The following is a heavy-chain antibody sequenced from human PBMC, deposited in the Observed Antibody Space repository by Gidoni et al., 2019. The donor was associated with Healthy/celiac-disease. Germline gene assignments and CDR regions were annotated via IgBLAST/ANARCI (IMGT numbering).Heavy chain of an antibody. J-gene: IGHJ6*03. CDR3: AREMGYDYYYYYYMDV. CDR1: GGTCRSYS. V-gene: IGHV3-21*01. D-gene: IGHD5-12*01. CDR2: ISSSSSYI. Sequence: EVQMVECGGGLGKTGGCLRLFCAAAGGTCRSYSLNWVRQAPEKGLGWVSSISSSSSYIYYADSVKGRFTISRDNAKNSLYLQMNSLRAEDTAVYYCAREMGYDYYYYYYMDVWGKGTTVTVSS.